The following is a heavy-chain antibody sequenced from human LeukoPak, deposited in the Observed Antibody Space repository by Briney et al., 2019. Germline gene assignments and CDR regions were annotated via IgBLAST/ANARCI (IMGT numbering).Heavy chain of an antibody. J-gene: IGHJ6*03. Sequence: GGSLRLSCAASGFTVSSNYMSWVRQAPGKGLEWVSVIYSGGSTYYADSVKGRFTISRDNSKNTLYLQMNSLRAEDTALYYCARDAAGLRLGELSLNYMDVWGKGTTVTVSS. V-gene: IGHV3-53*01. CDR3: ARDAAGLRLGELSLNYMDV. CDR1: GFTVSSNY. D-gene: IGHD3-16*02. CDR2: IYSGGST.